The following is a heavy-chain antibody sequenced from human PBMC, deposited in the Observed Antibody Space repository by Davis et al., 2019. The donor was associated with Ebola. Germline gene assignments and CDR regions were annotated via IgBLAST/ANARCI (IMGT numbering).Heavy chain of an antibody. D-gene: IGHD2-15*01. CDR1: GYTFTSYD. CDR2: MNPNSGNT. J-gene: IGHJ5*02. CDR3: ARVRRYCSGGSCYGPNWFDP. Sequence: ASVKVSCKASGYTFTSYDINWVRQATGQGLEWMGWMNPNSGNTGYAQKFQGRVTITRNTSISTAYMELSSLRSEDTAVYYCARVRRYCSGGSCYGPNWFDPWGQGTLVTVSS. V-gene: IGHV1-8*03.